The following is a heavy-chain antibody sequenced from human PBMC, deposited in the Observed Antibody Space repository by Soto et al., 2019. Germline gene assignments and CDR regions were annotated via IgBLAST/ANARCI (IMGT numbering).Heavy chain of an antibody. Sequence: QVQLQVSGPGLVKPSETLSLTCTVSGDSISSYSWSWIRQPPGKGLEWIGNIHYNGNTKYNPSLKSRVPMSVEPSKNQFSLKLISVTAADTAVYYCAREGNLGRWLQPLDYWGQGTLVTVSS. D-gene: IGHD5-12*01. J-gene: IGHJ4*02. CDR1: GDSISSYS. V-gene: IGHV4-59*01. CDR3: AREGNLGRWLQPLDY. CDR2: IHYNGNT.